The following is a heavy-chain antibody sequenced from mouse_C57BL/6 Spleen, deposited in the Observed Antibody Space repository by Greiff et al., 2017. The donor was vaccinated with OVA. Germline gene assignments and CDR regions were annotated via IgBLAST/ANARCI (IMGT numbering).Heavy chain of an antibody. D-gene: IGHD1-1*02. V-gene: IGHV1-80*01. Sequence: VQLQQSGAELVKPGASVKISCKASGYAFSSYWMNWVKQRPGKGLEWIGQIYPGAGDTNYNGKFKGKATLTADKSSSTAYMQLSSLTSEDSAVYFCARDYGGYGSMDYWGQGTSVTVSS. CDR3: ARDYGGYGSMDY. CDR2: IYPGAGDT. CDR1: GYAFSSYW. J-gene: IGHJ4*01.